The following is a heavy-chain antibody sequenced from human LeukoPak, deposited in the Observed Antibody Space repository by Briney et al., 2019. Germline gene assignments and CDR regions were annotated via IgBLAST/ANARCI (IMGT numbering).Heavy chain of an antibody. J-gene: IGHJ4*02. CDR3: AIMHPYYDGSGYWVQ. CDR2: ISTSGGSS. Sequence: GESLRLSCAASGFTFGSYAMSWVRQAPGKGLEWVSGISTSGGSSSYADSVKGRFTISRDNPRNTLYMEMNSLRAEDTALYYCAIMHPYYDGSGYWVQWGQGTLVTVPS. CDR1: GFTFGSYA. V-gene: IGHV3-23*01. D-gene: IGHD3-22*01.